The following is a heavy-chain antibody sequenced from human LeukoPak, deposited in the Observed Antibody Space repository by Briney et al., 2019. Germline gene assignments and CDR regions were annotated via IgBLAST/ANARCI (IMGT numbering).Heavy chain of an antibody. Sequence: GGSLRLSCTASGFTFSAYAMMWVRQAPGKGPEWVSAIRGGGGSAFYADSVKGRFTISRDNSKYTLFLQMNSLRAEDTAVYYCARDPNGDYIGAFDMWGPGTTVTVSS. J-gene: IGHJ3*02. CDR1: GFTFSAYA. CDR2: IRGGGGSA. V-gene: IGHV3-23*01. D-gene: IGHD4-17*01. CDR3: ARDPNGDYIGAFDM.